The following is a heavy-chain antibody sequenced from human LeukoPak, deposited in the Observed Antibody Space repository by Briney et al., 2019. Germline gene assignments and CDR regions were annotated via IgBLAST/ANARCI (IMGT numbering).Heavy chain of an antibody. CDR2: IYRSGST. J-gene: IGHJ4*02. D-gene: IGHD6-13*01. V-gene: IGHV4-38-2*01. Sequence: SETLSLTCAVSGYSISSGYYWGWIRQPPGKGLEWIGSIYRSGSTYYNPSLKSRVTISVDTSKNQFSLKLSSVTAADTAVYYCANTLWNPTYSSSWSEYWGQGTLVTVSS. CDR1: GYSISSGYY. CDR3: ANTLWNPTYSSSWSEY.